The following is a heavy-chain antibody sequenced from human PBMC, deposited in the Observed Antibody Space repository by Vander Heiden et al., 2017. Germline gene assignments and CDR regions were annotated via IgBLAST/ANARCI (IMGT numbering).Heavy chain of an antibody. CDR1: GFTFSSYS. J-gene: IGHJ6*02. CDR3: ARRNDFWSGYYVDYCYGMDV. CDR2: ISSSSSYI. D-gene: IGHD3-3*01. V-gene: IGHV3-21*01. Sequence: EVQLVESGGGLVKPGGSLRLSCAASGFTFSSYSMNWVRQAPGKGLEWVSSISSSSSYIYYADSVKGRFTISRDNAKNSLYLQMNSLRAEDTAVYYCARRNDFWSGYYVDYCYGMDVWGQGTTVTVSS.